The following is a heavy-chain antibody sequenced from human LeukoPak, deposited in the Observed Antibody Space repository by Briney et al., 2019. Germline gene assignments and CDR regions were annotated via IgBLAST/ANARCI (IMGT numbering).Heavy chain of an antibody. CDR3: ARDSSGWFYFDY. D-gene: IGHD6-19*01. CDR1: GGSIGSYY. Sequence: SETLSLTCTVSGGSIGSYYWSWIRQPPGKGLEWIGYIYYSGSTNYNPSLKSRVTISVDTSKNQFSLKLSSVTAADTAVYYCARDSSGWFYFDYWGQGTLVTVSS. J-gene: IGHJ4*02. CDR2: IYYSGST. V-gene: IGHV4-59*12.